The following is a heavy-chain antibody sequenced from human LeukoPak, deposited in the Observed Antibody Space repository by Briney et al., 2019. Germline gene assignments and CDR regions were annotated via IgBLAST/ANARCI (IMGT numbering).Heavy chain of an antibody. CDR3: ACYCSSTSCYSNDAFDI. CDR2: INPNSGGT. Sequence: ASVKVSCKASGYTFTGYYMHWVRQAPGEGLEWMGWINPNSGGTNYAQKFQGRVTMTRDTSISTAYMELSRLRSDDTAVYYCACYCSSTSCYSNDAFDIWGQGTMVTVSS. J-gene: IGHJ3*02. V-gene: IGHV1-2*02. D-gene: IGHD2-2*02. CDR1: GYTFTGYY.